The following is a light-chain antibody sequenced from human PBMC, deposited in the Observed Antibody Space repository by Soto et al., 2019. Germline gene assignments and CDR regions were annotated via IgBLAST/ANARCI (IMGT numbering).Light chain of an antibody. CDR2: GIS. CDR3: QQYVTSSPRT. CDR1: HTISSSY. Sequence: EIVLTQSPGTLSLSPGERATLSCRASHTISSSYLAWYQQKPDQAPRLLMYGISRRATGIPDRFSDSGSGTDFALTITRLEPEDFAVYYCQQYVTSSPRTFGQGTKVEIQ. J-gene: IGKJ1*01. V-gene: IGKV3-20*01.